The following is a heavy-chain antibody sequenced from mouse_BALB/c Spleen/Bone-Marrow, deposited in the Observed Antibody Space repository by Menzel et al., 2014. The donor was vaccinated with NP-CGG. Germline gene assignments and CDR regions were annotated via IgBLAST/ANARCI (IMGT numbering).Heavy chain of an antibody. CDR2: ISSGSSTI. Sequence: DVMLVESGGGLVQPGGSRKLSCAASGFTFSSFGMHWVRQAPEKGLEWVAYISSGSSTIYYADTVKGRFTISRDNPKNTLFLEMTSLRSEDTAKYYCARRYRYDYFDYWGQGTALTVPS. J-gene: IGHJ2*01. V-gene: IGHV5-17*02. CDR1: GFTFSSFG. CDR3: ARRYRYDYFDY. D-gene: IGHD2-14*01.